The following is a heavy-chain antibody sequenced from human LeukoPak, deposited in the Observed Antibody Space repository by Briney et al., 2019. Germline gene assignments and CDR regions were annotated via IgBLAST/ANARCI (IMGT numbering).Heavy chain of an antibody. D-gene: IGHD5-18*01. V-gene: IGHV3-30*04. J-gene: IGHJ4*02. CDR3: ARSLFTAMVFDY. CDR1: GLTFSSYA. CDR2: ISYDGSNK. Sequence: GGSLRLSCAASGLTFSSYAMHWVRQAPGKGLEWVAVISYDGSNKYHADSVKGRFTISRDNSKNTLYLQMNSLRAEDTAVYYCARSLFTAMVFDYWGQGTLVTVSS.